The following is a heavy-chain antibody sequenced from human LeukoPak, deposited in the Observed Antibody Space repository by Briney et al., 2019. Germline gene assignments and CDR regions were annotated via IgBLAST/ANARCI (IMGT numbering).Heavy chain of an antibody. CDR2: INPSGSST. CDR3: ARDNSVGETAWWFDP. CDR1: GYSFTSYY. D-gene: IGHD2-15*01. V-gene: IGHV1-46*01. J-gene: IGHJ3*01. Sequence: GASVKVSCKASGYSFTSYYMHWVRQAPGRGLEWMGLINPSGSSTTYAQRFQGRVTMTRDISTSTDYMELTSLTSDDTVMYYCARDNSVGETAWWFDPWGQGTMVTVSS.